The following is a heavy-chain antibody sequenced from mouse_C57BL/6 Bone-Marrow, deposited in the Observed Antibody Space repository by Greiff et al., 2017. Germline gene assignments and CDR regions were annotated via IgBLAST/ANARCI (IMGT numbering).Heavy chain of an antibody. Sequence: VQLQQSGAELARPGASVKLSCKASGYTFTSYGISWVKQRTGQGLEWIGKIYPRSGNTYYNVKFKGKATLTADKSSSTAYMELRSLPSEDSAVYFCARQLAAYWGQGTLVTVSA. J-gene: IGHJ3*01. CDR2: IYPRSGNT. CDR3: ARQLAAY. D-gene: IGHD3-1*01. CDR1: GYTFTSYG. V-gene: IGHV1-81*01.